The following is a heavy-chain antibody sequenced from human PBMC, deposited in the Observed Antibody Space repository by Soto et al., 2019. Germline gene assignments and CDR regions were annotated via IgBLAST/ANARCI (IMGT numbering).Heavy chain of an antibody. CDR1: GFTFSSYG. J-gene: IGHJ4*02. V-gene: IGHV3-48*04. CDR2: ISGSGTST. CDR3: ASKIVTPGYHYYDY. D-gene: IGHD3-9*01. Sequence: GGSLRLSCAASGFTFSSYGMHWVRQAPGKGLEWVSYISGSGTSTQYSDSVKGRFTISRDNAKNSLHLQMNSLGAEDTAVYYCASKIVTPGYHYYDYWGQGTLVTVSS.